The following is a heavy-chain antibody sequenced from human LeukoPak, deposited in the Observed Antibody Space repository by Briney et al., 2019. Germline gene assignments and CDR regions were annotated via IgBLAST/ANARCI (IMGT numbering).Heavy chain of an antibody. CDR1: GGSISSSSYY. J-gene: IGHJ3*02. Sequence: SETLSLTCTVSGGSISSSSYYWGWIRQPPGKGLEWIGSIYYSGSTYYNPSLKSRVTISVDTSKNQFSLKLSSVTAADTAVYYCARKIPAAALPGAFDIWGQGTMVTVSS. CDR2: IYYSGST. D-gene: IGHD6-13*01. V-gene: IGHV4-39*01. CDR3: ARKIPAAALPGAFDI.